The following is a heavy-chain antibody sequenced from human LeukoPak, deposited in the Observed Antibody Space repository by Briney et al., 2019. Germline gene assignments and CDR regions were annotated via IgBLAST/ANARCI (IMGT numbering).Heavy chain of an antibody. Sequence: PGGSLRLSCAASGFTFSSYSMNWVRQAPGKGLEWVAAIGGSGSSTYYADSVKGRFTISRDNSKNTLYLQMNSLRAEDTAVYYCAKDPWKQFKVGYFDYWGQGSLVTVSS. J-gene: IGHJ4*02. CDR2: IGGSGSST. V-gene: IGHV3-23*01. CDR1: GFTFSSYS. D-gene: IGHD5-18*01. CDR3: AKDPWKQFKVGYFDY.